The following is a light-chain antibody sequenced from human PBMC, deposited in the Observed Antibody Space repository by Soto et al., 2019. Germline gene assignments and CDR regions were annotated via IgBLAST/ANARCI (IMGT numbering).Light chain of an antibody. CDR1: QSVSSTY. V-gene: IGKV3-20*01. CDR2: GAS. J-gene: IGKJ5*01. Sequence: EIVLTQSPGTLSLSPGERATLSCRASQSVSSTYVAWYQQKPGQTPRLLLYGASSRATGIPDRFSGSGSATDFTLTISRLEPEDFAVYYCQQYDSSPITFGQGTDWRL. CDR3: QQYDSSPIT.